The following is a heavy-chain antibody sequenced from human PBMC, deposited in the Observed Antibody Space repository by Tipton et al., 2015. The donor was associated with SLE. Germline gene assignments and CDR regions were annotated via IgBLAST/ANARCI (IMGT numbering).Heavy chain of an antibody. V-gene: IGHV3-23*01. CDR2: ISSSGGSR. CDR3: AKDRGQLLLNWFDP. J-gene: IGHJ5*02. CDR1: GFTFSSYA. D-gene: IGHD2-2*01. Sequence: SLRLSCAASGFTFSSYAMNWVRQAPGKGLEWVSGISSSGGSRDYADSVKGRFTISRDNSKNTLYLQMNSLRAEDTAVYYCAKDRGQLLLNWFDPWGQGTLVTVSS.